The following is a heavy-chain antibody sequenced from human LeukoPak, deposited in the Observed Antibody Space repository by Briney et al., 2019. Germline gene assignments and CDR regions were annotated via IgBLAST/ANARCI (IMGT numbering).Heavy chain of an antibody. CDR3: AKEIYGDSTGGRFQH. D-gene: IGHD4-17*01. J-gene: IGHJ1*01. Sequence: PGGSLRLSCAASGFTFSSYAMSWVRQAPGKGLEWVSVISGSGGSTYYADSVKGRFTISRDNSRNTAYLQMNSLRAEDTAVYYCAKEIYGDSTGGRFQHWGQGTLVTVSS. V-gene: IGHV3-23*01. CDR1: GFTFSSYA. CDR2: ISGSGGST.